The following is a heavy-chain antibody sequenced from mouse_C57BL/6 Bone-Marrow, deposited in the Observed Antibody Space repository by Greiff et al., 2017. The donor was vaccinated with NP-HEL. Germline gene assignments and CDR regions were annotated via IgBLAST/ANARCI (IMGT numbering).Heavy chain of an antibody. V-gene: IGHV1-64*01. CDR3: ARRVYYYGPYFDY. J-gene: IGHJ2*01. CDR2: IHPNSGST. CDR1: GYTFTSYW. Sequence: QVQLQQPGAELVKPGASVKLSCKASGYTFTSYWMHWVKQRPGQGLEWIGMIHPNSGSTNYNEKFKSKATLTVDKSSSTAYMQLSSLTSEDSAVYYGARRVYYYGPYFDYWGQGTTLTVSS. D-gene: IGHD1-1*01.